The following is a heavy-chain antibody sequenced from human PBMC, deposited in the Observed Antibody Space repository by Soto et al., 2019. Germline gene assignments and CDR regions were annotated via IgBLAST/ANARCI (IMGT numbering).Heavy chain of an antibody. CDR2: IYYSGSA. Sequence: QLQLQESGPGLVKPSETLSLTCTVSGGSISSSSYYWGWIRQPPGKGLEWIGSIYYSGSAYYNPSLKSRVTISVDTSKNQFSLKLRSVTAADTAVYYCARSPGNRRSVGATTFDYWGQGTLVTVSS. CDR3: ARSPGNRRSVGATTFDY. V-gene: IGHV4-39*01. CDR1: GGSISSSSYY. J-gene: IGHJ4*02. D-gene: IGHD1-26*01.